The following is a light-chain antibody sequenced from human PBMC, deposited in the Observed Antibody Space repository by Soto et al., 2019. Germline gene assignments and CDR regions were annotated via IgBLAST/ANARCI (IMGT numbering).Light chain of an antibody. Sequence: VMAQAPATLSVSPGERATPSRRARESVSSNLAWYQQRPGQAPRLLIYGASTRATDTPVRFRGSGSGTEFTLTISSLQSEDFAVYYCQQYNNWPPSIIFGQGTRLEIK. CDR2: GAS. V-gene: IGKV3-15*01. CDR3: QQYNNWPPSII. CDR1: ESVSSN. J-gene: IGKJ5*01.